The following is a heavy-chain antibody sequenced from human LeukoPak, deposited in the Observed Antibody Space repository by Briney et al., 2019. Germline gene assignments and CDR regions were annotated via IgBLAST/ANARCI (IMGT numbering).Heavy chain of an antibody. CDR2: MRRGSDVK. J-gene: IGHJ3*02. CDR3: ARLESGHYYDSSGYYFDAFDI. Sequence: GGSLRLSCAGSGFTYSDYYMAWIRQAPGKGLQRISYMRRGSDVKTYADSVKGRFTISRDNAKNSLYLQMNSLRAEDTAVYYCARLESGHYYDSSGYYFDAFDIWGQGTMVTVSS. D-gene: IGHD3-22*01. V-gene: IGHV3-11*06. CDR1: GFTYSDYY.